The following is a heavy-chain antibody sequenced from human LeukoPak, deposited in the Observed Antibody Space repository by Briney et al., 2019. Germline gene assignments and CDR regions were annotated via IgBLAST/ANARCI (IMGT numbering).Heavy chain of an antibody. CDR3: ATFGSGSHYYYYMDV. J-gene: IGHJ6*03. D-gene: IGHD3-10*01. V-gene: IGHV4-39*01. CDR2: ICYSGSA. Sequence: SETLSLTCSVSGGSIRGSSYYWGWIRQPPGKGLECIGTICYSGSAYYSPSLKSRVTISVDTSKNQFSLKLSSVTAADTAVYYCATFGSGSHYYYYMDVWGKGTTVTVSS. CDR1: GGSIRGSSYY.